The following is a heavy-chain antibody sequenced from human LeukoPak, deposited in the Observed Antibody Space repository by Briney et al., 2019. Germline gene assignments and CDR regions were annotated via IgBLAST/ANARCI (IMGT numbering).Heavy chain of an antibody. D-gene: IGHD3-22*01. J-gene: IGHJ3*02. CDR2: INHSGST. Sequence: SETLSLTCAVYGGSFSGYYWSWIRQPPGKGLEWIGEINHSGSTNYNPSLKSRVTISVDTSKNQFSLKLSSVTAADTAVYYCARVRDYYDSSGYYGPDAFDIWGQGTMVTVSS. V-gene: IGHV4-34*01. CDR3: ARVRDYYDSSGYYGPDAFDI. CDR1: GGSFSGYY.